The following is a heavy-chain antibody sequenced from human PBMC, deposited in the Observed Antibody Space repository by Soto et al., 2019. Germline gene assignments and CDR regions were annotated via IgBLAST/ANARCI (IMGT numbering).Heavy chain of an antibody. J-gene: IGHJ4*02. CDR3: ARDGPSAMALDY. V-gene: IGHV1-46*01. CDR2: INPSGGST. D-gene: IGHD5-18*01. CDR1: GYTFTSYA. Sequence: ASVKVSCKASGYTFTSYAMHWVRQAPGQGLEWMGIINPSGGSTSYAQKFQGRVTMTRDTSTSTVYMELSSLRSEDTAVYYCARDGPSAMALDYWGQGTLVTVSS.